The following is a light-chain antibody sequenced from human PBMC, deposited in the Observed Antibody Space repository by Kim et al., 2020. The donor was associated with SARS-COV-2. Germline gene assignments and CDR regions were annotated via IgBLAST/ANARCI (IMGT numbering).Light chain of an antibody. Sequence: LSVSPGETTTLSGRASQSISSNLDWYQPKPGQAPRLLIYGASTRATDIPVRFSGSGSGTEFTLTISSLQSEDFVVYYCQQYHNMQTFGQGTKLEI. CDR1: QSISSN. CDR3: QQYHNMQT. J-gene: IGKJ2*01. V-gene: IGKV3-15*01. CDR2: GAS.